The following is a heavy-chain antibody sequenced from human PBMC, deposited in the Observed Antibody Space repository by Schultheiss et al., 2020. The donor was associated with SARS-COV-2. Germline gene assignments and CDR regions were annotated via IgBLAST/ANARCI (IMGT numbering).Heavy chain of an antibody. D-gene: IGHD6-13*01. Sequence: ASVKVSCKGSGYTFTDYYIHWVRQAPGQGLEWMGWINPNSGGTNYAQKFQGRVTMTRDTSITTAYMELRSLRAEDTAVYYCARVAAAAGTHLDYWGQGTLVTVSS. V-gene: IGHV1-2*02. CDR1: GYTFTDYY. CDR3: ARVAAAAGTHLDY. J-gene: IGHJ4*02. CDR2: INPNSGGT.